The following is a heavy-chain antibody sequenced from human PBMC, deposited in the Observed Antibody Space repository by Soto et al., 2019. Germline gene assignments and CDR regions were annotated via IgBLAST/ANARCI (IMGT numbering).Heavy chain of an antibody. CDR1: GFNFGFFG. CDR3: ARGNLSFDFDS. V-gene: IGHV3-30*03. J-gene: IGHJ4*02. CDR2: ISGDGINT. D-gene: IGHD1-26*01. Sequence: QIQLVESGGDVVQLGKSLRLSCAASGFNFGFFGMHWVRQAPGKGLEWVAFISGDGINTQYADSVRGRFTLSRDYSRKTMYLQMDSLRDEDTALYYCARGNLSFDFDSWGLGTLVTVSS.